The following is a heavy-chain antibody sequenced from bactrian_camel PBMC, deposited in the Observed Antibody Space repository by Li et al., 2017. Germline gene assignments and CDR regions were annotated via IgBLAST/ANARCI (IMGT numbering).Heavy chain of an antibody. D-gene: IGHD4*01. V-gene: IGHV3-2*01. CDR3: VTSDYALDEHMY. Sequence: VQLVESGGGLVQPGGPLRLSCAASGFTFSGYYMTWVRQAPGKGLEWVSSIYTHGYQTYYSESVQGRFTISRDNAKKMVYLQVSSLKHEDTALYYCVTSDYALDEHMYWGQGTQVTVS. J-gene: IGHJ4*01. CDR1: GFTFSGYY. CDR2: IYTHGYQT.